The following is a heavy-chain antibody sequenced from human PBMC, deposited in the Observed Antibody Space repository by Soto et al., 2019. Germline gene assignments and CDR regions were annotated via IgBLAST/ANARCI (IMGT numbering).Heavy chain of an antibody. Sequence: GGSLRLSCAASGFTYTRYSMNWVRQAPGKGLEWVSSISSTTNYIYYGDSMKGRFTISRDNAKNSLYLEMNSLRAEDTAVYYCARESEDLTSNFDYWGQGTLVTAPQ. V-gene: IGHV3-21*06. CDR3: ARESEDLTSNFDY. CDR1: GFTYTRYS. CDR2: ISSTTNYI. J-gene: IGHJ4*02.